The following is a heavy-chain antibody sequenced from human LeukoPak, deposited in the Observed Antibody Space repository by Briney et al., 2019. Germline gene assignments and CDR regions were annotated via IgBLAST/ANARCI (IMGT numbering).Heavy chain of an antibody. CDR3: AREFRIATIKYFDY. Sequence: SETLSLTCTVSGGSISSYYWSWIRQPPGKGVEWIGYIYYSGSTNYNPSLKSRVTISVDTSKNQFSLKLSSVTAADTAVYYCAREFRIATIKYFDYWGQGTLVTVSS. V-gene: IGHV4-59*01. CDR2: IYYSGST. D-gene: IGHD5-24*01. CDR1: GGSISSYY. J-gene: IGHJ4*02.